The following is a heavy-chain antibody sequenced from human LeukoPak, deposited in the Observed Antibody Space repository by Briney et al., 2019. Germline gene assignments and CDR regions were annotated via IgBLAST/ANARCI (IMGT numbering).Heavy chain of an antibody. CDR1: GYTFTSHF. CDR3: ARTYCAEDCSIRYFDY. D-gene: IGHD2-21*02. CDR2: INPRGGST. Sequence: GASVKVSCKASGYTFTSHFMHWVRQAPGQGLEWMGIINPRGGSTSYTQKFPGRVTLTRDKSTSTVYMELSSLTSDDTAVYYCARTYCAEDCSIRYFDYWGQGTLVTVSS. V-gene: IGHV1-46*01. J-gene: IGHJ4*02.